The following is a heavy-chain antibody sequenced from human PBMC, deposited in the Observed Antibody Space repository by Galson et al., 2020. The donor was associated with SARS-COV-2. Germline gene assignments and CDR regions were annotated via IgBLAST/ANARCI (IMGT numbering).Heavy chain of an antibody. CDR2: SAGNGGDK. J-gene: IGHJ1*01. CDR1: GVTFSTSA. V-gene: IGHV3-23*01. CDR3: AKGQSYYYDASGYYEYFQH. D-gene: IGHD3-22*01. Sequence: TWGSLTLSCAASGVTFSTSAMFWVRQPPRTGLEWVAGSAGNGGDKYYADPVQGRFTISRDNSKNTLYLQMNSLRAEDTAVYYCAKGQSYYYDASGYYEYFQHWGQGTLVTGSS.